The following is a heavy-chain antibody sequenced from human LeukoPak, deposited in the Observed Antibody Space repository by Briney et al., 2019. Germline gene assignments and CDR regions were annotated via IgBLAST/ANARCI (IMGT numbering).Heavy chain of an antibody. CDR2: IYYSGST. CDR3: AKIKGYNVDY. V-gene: IGHV4-30-4*01. Sequence: SETLPLTCTVSGGSISSGDYYWSWIRQPPGKGLEWIGYIYYSGSTYYNPSLRSRVAISVDTSKNQFSLKLSSVTAADTAVYYCAKIKGYNVDYWGQGTLVTVSS. J-gene: IGHJ4*02. D-gene: IGHD3-10*01. CDR1: GGSISSGDYY.